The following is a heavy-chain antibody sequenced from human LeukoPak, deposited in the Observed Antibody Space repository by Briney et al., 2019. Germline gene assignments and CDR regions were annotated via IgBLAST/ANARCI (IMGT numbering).Heavy chain of an antibody. V-gene: IGHV3-53*01. CDR1: ALSVGSTC. J-gene: IGHJ3*02. D-gene: IGHD2-15*01. CDR3: AREPYCSGGSCYQGFDI. CDR2: IYGGGST. Sequence: GACLRLALSAVALSVGSTCINSVRQPAGDWLGLGLFIYGGGSTNYADSVKGRFTISRDNSKNTVYLQMNSLRAEDTAVYYCAREPYCSGGSCYQGFDIWGQGTMVTVSS.